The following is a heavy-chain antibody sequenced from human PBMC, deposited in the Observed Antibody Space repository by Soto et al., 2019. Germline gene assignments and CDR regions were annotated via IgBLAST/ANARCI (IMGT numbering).Heavy chain of an antibody. J-gene: IGHJ6*02. D-gene: IGHD3-10*01. CDR2: IIPILGIA. CDR1: GGTFSSYT. V-gene: IGHV1-69*02. CDR3: QGTMVRGVITGNYYYGMDV. Sequence: SVKVSCKASGGTFSSYTISWVRQAPGQGLEWMGRIIPILGIANYAQKFQGRVTITADESTSTAYMELSSLGSEDTAVYYCQGTMVRGVITGNYYYGMDVWGQGTTVTVSS.